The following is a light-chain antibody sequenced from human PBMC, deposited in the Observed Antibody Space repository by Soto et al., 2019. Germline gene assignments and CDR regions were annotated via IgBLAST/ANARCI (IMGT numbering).Light chain of an antibody. J-gene: IGLJ2*01. CDR1: SSNIGAGYD. V-gene: IGLV1-40*01. Sequence: QSVLTQPPSVSGAPGQRVTISCTGSSSNIGAGYDVHGYQQLPGTAPKLLIYGNNNRPSGVPDRFSGSKSGTSASLAITGLQAEDEADYYCQSYDSSLSGYVVFGGGTKLTVL. CDR2: GNN. CDR3: QSYDSSLSGYVV.